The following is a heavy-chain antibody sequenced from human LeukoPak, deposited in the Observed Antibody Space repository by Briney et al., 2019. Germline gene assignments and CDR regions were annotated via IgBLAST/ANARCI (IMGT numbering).Heavy chain of an antibody. CDR1: GFTFDDYG. Sequence: GGSLRLSCAASGFTFDDYGMSWVRQAPGKGLEWVSGINWNGGSTGYADSVKGRFTISRDNAKNSLCLQMNSLRAEDTALYYCARVKRGVVVAARGAFDIWGQGTMVTVSS. CDR3: ARVKRGVVVAARGAFDI. CDR2: INWNGGST. J-gene: IGHJ3*02. V-gene: IGHV3-20*04. D-gene: IGHD2-15*01.